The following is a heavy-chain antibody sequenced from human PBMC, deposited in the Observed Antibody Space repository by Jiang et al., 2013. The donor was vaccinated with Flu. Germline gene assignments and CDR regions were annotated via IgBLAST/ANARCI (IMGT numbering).Heavy chain of an antibody. D-gene: IGHD4-17*01. CDR1: GFTFSTYG. CDR2: ISDDGNYK. Sequence: QLLESGGGVVQPGRSLRLSCVASGFTFSTYGMHWVRQAPGKGLEWVAVISDDGNYKYYADSVKGRFTISRENSKNTLYLQMNSLTTEDTAVYYCAKERGHYTGCDYWGQGTLVTVSS. V-gene: IGHV3-30*18. J-gene: IGHJ4*02. CDR3: AKERGHYTGCDY.